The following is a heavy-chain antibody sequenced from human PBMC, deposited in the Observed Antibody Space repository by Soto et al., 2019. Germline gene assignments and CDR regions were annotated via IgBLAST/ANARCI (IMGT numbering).Heavy chain of an antibody. V-gene: IGHV3-30*04. J-gene: IGHJ4*02. CDR2: ISFDGSNI. CDR3: ARDLLDGYSSLMTFRYFDY. CDR1: RFTFSTYA. Sequence: QVQLVESGGGVVQPGRSLRLSCAASRFTFSTYAMHWVRQAPGKGLEWAAVISFDGSNIYYADSVKGRFTISRDNSKNTLYLQMNSLRTEDTAVYYCARDLLDGYSSLMTFRYFDYWGQGTLVTVSS. D-gene: IGHD4-4*01.